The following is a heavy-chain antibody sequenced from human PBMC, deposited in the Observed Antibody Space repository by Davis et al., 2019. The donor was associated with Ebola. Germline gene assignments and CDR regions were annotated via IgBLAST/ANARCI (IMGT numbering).Heavy chain of an antibody. D-gene: IGHD5-18*01. CDR2: IIPMIDIP. CDR1: GGTFSTYA. V-gene: IGHV1-69*10. CDR3: AGDLGTDMATE. J-gene: IGHJ4*02. Sequence: AASVTVSCKASGGTFSTYATDWVRQAPGQGLEWMGRIIPMIDIPNYAQRFQGRVTITADKSTSTAYMKLSSLRAEDTAMYYCAGDLGTDMATEWGQGTLVTVSS.